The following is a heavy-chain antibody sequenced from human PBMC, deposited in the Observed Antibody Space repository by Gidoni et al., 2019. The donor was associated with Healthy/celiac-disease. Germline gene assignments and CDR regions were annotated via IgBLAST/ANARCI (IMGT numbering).Heavy chain of an antibody. Sequence: EVQLLESGGGLVQPGGSLRLSCAASGFTFSSYAMSWVRQAPGKGLEWVSAISGSGGSTYYADSVKGRFTISRDNSKNTLYLQMNSLRADDTAVYYCAKVVSPYWYFDLWGRGTLVTVSS. V-gene: IGHV3-23*01. D-gene: IGHD3-16*02. CDR1: GFTFSSYA. J-gene: IGHJ2*01. CDR2: ISGSGGST. CDR3: AKVVSPYWYFDL.